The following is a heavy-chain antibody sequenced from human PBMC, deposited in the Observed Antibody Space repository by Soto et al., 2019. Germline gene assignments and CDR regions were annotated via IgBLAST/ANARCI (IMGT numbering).Heavy chain of an antibody. Sequence: QVQLVQSGAEEKRPGASVKVSCKASGYTFTSYGLHWVRQAPGQRLEWMGWIIPGNGNTKYPQKFQGRVTITRDTDASTAYLQMSSLRSAATAVYYCARNHLALEVLGGRYGMDVWGHGTTVTVSS. CDR2: IIPGNGNT. D-gene: IGHD1-1*01. V-gene: IGHV1-3*05. CDR1: GYTFTSYG. J-gene: IGHJ6*02. CDR3: ARNHLALEVLGGRYGMDV.